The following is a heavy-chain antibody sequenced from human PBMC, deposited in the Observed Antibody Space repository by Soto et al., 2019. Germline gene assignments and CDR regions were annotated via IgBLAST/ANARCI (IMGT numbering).Heavy chain of an antibody. V-gene: IGHV4-39*01. J-gene: IGHJ3*02. CDR1: GCSISSSSYY. Sequence: PSKTLSLTCTVSGCSISSSSYYWGWIRQPPGKGLEWIGSIYYSGSTYYNPSLKSRVTISVDTSKNQFSLKLSSVTAADTAVYYCARGDYGDSAFDIWGQGTMVTVSS. CDR2: IYYSGST. CDR3: ARGDYGDSAFDI. D-gene: IGHD4-17*01.